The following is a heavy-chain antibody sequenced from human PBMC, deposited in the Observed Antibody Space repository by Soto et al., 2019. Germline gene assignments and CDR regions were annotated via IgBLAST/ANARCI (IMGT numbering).Heavy chain of an antibody. Sequence: GGSLSLSCAASGFTFSSYEMNWVRQAPGKGLEWVSYISSSGSTMYYADSVKGRFTISRDNAKNSLYLQMNSLRAEDTAVYYCARMFSIMDVWGQGTTVTVSS. CDR1: GFTFSSYE. D-gene: IGHD3-10*02. CDR2: ISSSGSTM. V-gene: IGHV3-48*03. CDR3: ARMFSIMDV. J-gene: IGHJ6*02.